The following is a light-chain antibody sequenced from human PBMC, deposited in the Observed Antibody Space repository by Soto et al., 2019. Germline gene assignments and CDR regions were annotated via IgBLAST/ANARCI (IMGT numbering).Light chain of an antibody. Sequence: QSALTQPASVSGSPAQAITIPCTGTSSDVGGYNYVSWYQQHPGKAPKLIIYDVSNRPSGVSNRFSGSKSGNTASLTISGLQAEDEADYYCSSYTSSSTYVFGTGTKVTVL. CDR3: SSYTSSSTYV. CDR2: DVS. J-gene: IGLJ1*01. CDR1: SSDVGGYNY. V-gene: IGLV2-14*03.